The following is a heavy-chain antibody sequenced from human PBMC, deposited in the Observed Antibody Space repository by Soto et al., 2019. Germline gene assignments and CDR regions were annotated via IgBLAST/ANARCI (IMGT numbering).Heavy chain of an antibody. CDR1: GGSISSNY. J-gene: IGHJ5*02. CDR2: IYYSGST. V-gene: IGHV4-59*08. D-gene: IGHD2-15*01. CDR3: VNGGCSGGSCYPWISWFDP. Sequence: QVQLQESGPGLVKPSETLSLTCTVSGGSISSNYWSWIRQPPGKGLEWIGYIYYSGSTKYNPSLKSRVTISVHTSKNQFSLKLSSVTAADTAVYYCVNGGCSGGSCYPWISWFDPWGQGTLVTVSS.